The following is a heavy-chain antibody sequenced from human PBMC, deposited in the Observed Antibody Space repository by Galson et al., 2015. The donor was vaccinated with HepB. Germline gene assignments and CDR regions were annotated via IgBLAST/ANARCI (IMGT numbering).Heavy chain of an antibody. J-gene: IGHJ6*02. Sequence: SLRLSCAASGFTFSDYYMRWIRQAPGKGLGWVSYISSSGSTRYYADSVKGRFTISRDNAKNSLFLQMNSLRAEDTAVYYCARDLRIQPNYYSYYAMDVWGQGTTVTVSS. CDR3: ARDLRIQPNYYSYYAMDV. CDR2: ISSSGSTR. CDR1: GFTFSDYY. D-gene: IGHD5-18*01. V-gene: IGHV3-11*01.